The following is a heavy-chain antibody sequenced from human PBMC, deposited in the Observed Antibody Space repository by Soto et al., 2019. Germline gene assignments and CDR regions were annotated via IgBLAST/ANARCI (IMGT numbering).Heavy chain of an antibody. CDR1: GFTFSSYA. D-gene: IGHD2-2*01. CDR3: ARVVPGAEAWFGP. V-gene: IGHV3-30-3*01. J-gene: IGHJ5*02. Sequence: GGSLRLSCAASGFTFSSYAMHWVRQAPGKGLEWVAVISYDGSNKYYADSVKGRFTISRDNSKNTLYLQMNSLRSDDTAVYYCARVVPGAEAWFGPWGQGTLVTVSS. CDR2: ISYDGSNK.